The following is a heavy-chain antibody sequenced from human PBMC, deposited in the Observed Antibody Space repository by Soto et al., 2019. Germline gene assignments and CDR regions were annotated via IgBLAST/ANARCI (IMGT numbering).Heavy chain of an antibody. CDR1: GFSFSSYT. J-gene: IGHJ4*02. CDR3: AREKATNGYIYYFDN. D-gene: IGHD2-8*01. Sequence: GGSLRLSCAASGFSFSSYTMHWVRQTPGKGLERVAVISHDGGDKYYADSVKGRFTISRDNAKNSLFLQMNSLRAEDTAVYYCAREKATNGYIYYFDNWSQGTLVTVSS. CDR2: ISHDGGDK. V-gene: IGHV3-30*04.